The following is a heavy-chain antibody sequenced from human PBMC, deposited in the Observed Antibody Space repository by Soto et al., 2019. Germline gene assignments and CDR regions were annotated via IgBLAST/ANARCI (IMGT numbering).Heavy chain of an antibody. J-gene: IGHJ6*02. CDR1: GGSISSSNW. CDR3: ARVWFGEYMDYYYGMDV. D-gene: IGHD3-10*01. V-gene: IGHV4-4*02. Sequence: PSETLSLTCAVSGGSISSSNWWSWVRQPPGKGLEWIGEIYHSGSTNYNPSLKSRVTISVDKSKNQFSLELSSVTAADTAVYYCARVWFGEYMDYYYGMDVWGQGTTATVS. CDR2: IYHSGST.